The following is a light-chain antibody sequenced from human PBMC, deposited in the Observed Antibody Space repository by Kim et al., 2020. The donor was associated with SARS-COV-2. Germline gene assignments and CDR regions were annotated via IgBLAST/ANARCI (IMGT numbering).Light chain of an antibody. CDR1: QTISSR. CDR2: EAS. V-gene: IGKV1-5*03. Sequence: SASVGDRVTITCRASQTISSRMAWYQQKPGKAPTLLIYEASSLETGVPSRFSGSRSWTEFTLTISSLQPDDFATYYCQQYNDYSATFGQGTKLEI. CDR3: QQYNDYSAT. J-gene: IGKJ2*01.